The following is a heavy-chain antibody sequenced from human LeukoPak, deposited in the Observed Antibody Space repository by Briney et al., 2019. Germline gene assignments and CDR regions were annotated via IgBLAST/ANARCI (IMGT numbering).Heavy chain of an antibody. CDR1: GGTFSYYA. J-gene: IGHJ6*03. V-gene: IGHV1-69*06. D-gene: IGHD3-16*01. Sequence: ASVKVSCKASGGTFSYYAITWVRQAPGQGLEWMGRISPSFGATNYAQKFQGRITITADNYTTTAFMELSNLRSEDTALYYCAKADYAYFYMDVWGTGTTVSVSS. CDR3: AKADYAYFYMDV. CDR2: ISPSFGAT.